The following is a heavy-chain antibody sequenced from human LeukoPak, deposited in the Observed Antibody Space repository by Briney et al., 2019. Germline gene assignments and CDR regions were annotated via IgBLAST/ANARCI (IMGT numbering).Heavy chain of an antibody. V-gene: IGHV3-33*08. J-gene: IGHJ4*02. CDR3: ARDRGQQLDY. D-gene: IGHD6-13*01. CDR1: GFTLSTYG. Sequence: GGPLRLSRAASGFTLSTYGMHWVRQAPGKGLEWVAVLWPDGSNKFYADSVKCRFTISRDNSKVTVLLQMNSLRDEDTAIYYCARDRGQQLDYWGQGTLVTVSS. CDR2: LWPDGSNK.